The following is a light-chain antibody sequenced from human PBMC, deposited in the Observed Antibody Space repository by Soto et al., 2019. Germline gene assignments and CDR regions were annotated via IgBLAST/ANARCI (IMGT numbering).Light chain of an antibody. V-gene: IGLV2-23*02. CDR2: EVS. Sequence: QSVLTQPASVSGSPGQSITISCTGTSSDVGSYNLVSWYQQHPGKAPKLMIYEVSKRHSGVSDRFSGSKSGNTASLTVSGLQAEDEADYYCCSYAGSTTLWVFGGGTKLTVL. CDR1: SSDVGSYNL. CDR3: CSYAGSTTLWV. J-gene: IGLJ3*02.